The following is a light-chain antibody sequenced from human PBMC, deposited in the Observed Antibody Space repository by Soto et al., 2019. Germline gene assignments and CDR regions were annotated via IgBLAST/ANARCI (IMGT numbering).Light chain of an antibody. CDR1: NSNIGTNT. V-gene: IGLV1-44*01. Sequence: QSVLTQPPSASGTPGQTVTISCAGSNSNIGTNTVNCYQHLPGSAPKLLIYSNNQRPSGVPDRFSGSKSGTSASLAISGLQPDDEDDDYCEAWDGSLNVVLFGGGTKLTVL. CDR3: EAWDGSLNVVL. CDR2: SNN. J-gene: IGLJ2*01.